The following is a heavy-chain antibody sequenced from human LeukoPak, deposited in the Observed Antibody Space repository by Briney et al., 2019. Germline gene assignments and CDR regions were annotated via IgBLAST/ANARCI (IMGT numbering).Heavy chain of an antibody. D-gene: IGHD6-13*01. CDR3: ARDRGSSWPDAFDI. Sequence: SETLSLTCNVSGDSITSTYYWGWIRQPPRKGLEWIGYIYYSGSTNYNPSLKSRVTISVDTSKNQFSLKLSSVTAADTAVYYCARDRGSSWPDAFDIWGQGTMVTVSS. CDR1: GDSITSTYY. J-gene: IGHJ3*02. V-gene: IGHV4-59*01. CDR2: IYYSGST.